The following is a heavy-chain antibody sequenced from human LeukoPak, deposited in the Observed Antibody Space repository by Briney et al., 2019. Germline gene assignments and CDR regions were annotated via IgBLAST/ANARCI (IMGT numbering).Heavy chain of an antibody. D-gene: IGHD3-9*01. CDR2: IIPILGIA. CDR3: ARDILRYLYYYYGIDV. V-gene: IGHV1-69*04. J-gene: IGHJ6*02. Sequence: SVKVSCKASGGTFSSYAISWVRQAPGQGLEWMGRIIPILGIANYAQKFQGRVTITADKSTSTAYMELSSLRSEDTAVYYCARDILRYLYYYYGIDVWGQGTTVTVSS. CDR1: GGTFSSYA.